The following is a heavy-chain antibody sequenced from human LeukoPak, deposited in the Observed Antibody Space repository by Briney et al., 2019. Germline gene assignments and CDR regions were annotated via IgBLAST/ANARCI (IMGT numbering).Heavy chain of an antibody. CDR3: ARDEKGRYYYDSSGYCHY. J-gene: IGHJ4*02. CDR1: GFTFSSYS. D-gene: IGHD3-22*01. V-gene: IGHV3-21*01. Sequence: TGGSLRLSCAASGFTFSSYSMTWVRQAPGKGLEWVSSISSSSSYIYYADSVKGRFTISRDNAKNSLYLQMNSLRAEDTAVYYCARDEKGRYYYDSSGYCHYWGQGTLVTVSS. CDR2: ISSSSSYI.